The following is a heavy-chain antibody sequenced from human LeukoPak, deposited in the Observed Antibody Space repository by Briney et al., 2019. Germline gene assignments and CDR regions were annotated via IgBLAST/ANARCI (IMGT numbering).Heavy chain of an antibody. CDR2: IKSRTHGGTA. Sequence: KPGGSLRLSCAGSGFSFSTPWMSWVRQVPGKGLEWLCRIKSRTHGGTADYAAPVEGRFTISRDDSKSTLYLQMNSLKTEDTAVYICATEYNGLDVWGLGTTVTVSS. J-gene: IGHJ6*02. CDR1: GFSFSTPW. D-gene: IGHD5-12*01. CDR3: ATEYNGLDV. V-gene: IGHV3-15*01.